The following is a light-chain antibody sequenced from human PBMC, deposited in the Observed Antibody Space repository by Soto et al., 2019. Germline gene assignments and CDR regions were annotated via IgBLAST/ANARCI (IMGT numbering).Light chain of an antibody. J-gene: IGKJ1*01. Sequence: EIVMRQSPATLSVSPGERATLSCRASQSVSRDLAWYQQKPVQAPRLLIYGASTRETGIPARFSGSGSGKEFTLTISSLQSEDFAVYYCQQYNNWPRTFGQGTKVDIK. V-gene: IGKV3-15*01. CDR1: QSVSRD. CDR3: QQYNNWPRT. CDR2: GAS.